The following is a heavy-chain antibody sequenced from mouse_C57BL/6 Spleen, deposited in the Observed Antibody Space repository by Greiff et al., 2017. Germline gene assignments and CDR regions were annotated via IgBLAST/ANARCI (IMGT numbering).Heavy chain of an antibody. CDR1: GYAFSSSW. CDR3: ARTNWDRYYFDY. Sequence: QVQLQQSGPELVKPGASVKISCKASGYAFSSSWMNWVKQRPGKGLEWIGRIYPGDGDTNYNGKFKGKATLTADKSSSTAYMQLHSLTSEDSAVYFCARTNWDRYYFDYWGQGTTLTVSS. J-gene: IGHJ2*01. CDR2: IYPGDGDT. V-gene: IGHV1-82*01. D-gene: IGHD4-1*01.